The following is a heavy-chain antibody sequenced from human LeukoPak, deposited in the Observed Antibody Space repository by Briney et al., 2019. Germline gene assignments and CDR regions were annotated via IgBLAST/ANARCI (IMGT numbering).Heavy chain of an antibody. Sequence: GGSLRLSCVASGFTVNSNYMSWVRQAPGKGLEWVSIIYSGGTTYYADSVKGRFIISRDNSKNTLYLQMNSLRVEDTAVYYCARRVVAATLDYWGQGTLVTVSS. J-gene: IGHJ4*02. CDR3: ARRVVAATLDY. D-gene: IGHD2-15*01. CDR1: GFTVNSNY. V-gene: IGHV3-53*01. CDR2: IYSGGTT.